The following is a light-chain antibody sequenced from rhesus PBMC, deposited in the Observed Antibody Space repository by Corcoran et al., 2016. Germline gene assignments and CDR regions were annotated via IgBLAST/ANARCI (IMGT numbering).Light chain of an antibody. J-gene: IGKJ4*01. Sequence: DIQMTQSPSALSASVGDRVTISCRASQNINRNLAWYQQNPGKAPKLLIYTISSLQTGTPSRFSGSGSGTDLALTLSSLQPEDSAVYDCQQYYDNALTFGGGTKVALK. V-gene: IGKV1S8*01. CDR2: TIS. CDR3: QQYYDNALT. CDR1: QNINRN.